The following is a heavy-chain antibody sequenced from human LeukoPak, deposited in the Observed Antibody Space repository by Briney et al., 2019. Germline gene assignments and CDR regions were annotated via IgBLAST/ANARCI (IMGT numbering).Heavy chain of an antibody. J-gene: IGHJ4*02. Sequence: GGSLRLSCSASGFPFSSYAMHWVRQAPGKGLEYVSAISDSGGSTYYADSVKGRFTISRDNSKDTLYLQMNSLRAEDTAVYYCASTFYGDSPPYWGQGTLVTVSS. V-gene: IGHV3-64*04. CDR3: ASTFYGDSPPY. D-gene: IGHD4-17*01. CDR2: ISDSGGST. CDR1: GFPFSSYA.